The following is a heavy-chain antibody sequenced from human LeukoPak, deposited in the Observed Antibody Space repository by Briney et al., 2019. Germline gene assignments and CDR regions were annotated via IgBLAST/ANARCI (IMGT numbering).Heavy chain of an antibody. J-gene: IGHJ4*02. CDR3: ARGPDSSNWYEPVDY. D-gene: IGHD6-13*01. V-gene: IGHV3-66*01. CDR1: GFTVSINY. Sequence: GGSLRLSCAASGFTVSINYVSWVRQAPGKGLEWVSVIYSGGSTYHADSVKGRFTISRDNSKNTVYLQMNSLRAEDTAVYCCARGPDSSNWYEPVDYWGQGTLVTVSS. CDR2: IYSGGST.